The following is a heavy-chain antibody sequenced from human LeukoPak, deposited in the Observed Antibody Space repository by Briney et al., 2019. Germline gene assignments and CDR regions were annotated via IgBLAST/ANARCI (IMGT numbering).Heavy chain of an antibody. Sequence: XGGSLRLSCAASGFTFSSYGMHWVRQAPGKGLEWVAFIRYDGSNKYYADSVKDRFTISRDSSKNTLYLQMNSLRAEDTAVYHCAKGGQITAYYFDYWGQGTLVTVSS. V-gene: IGHV3-30*02. J-gene: IGHJ4*02. D-gene: IGHD3-16*01. CDR1: GFTFSSYG. CDR2: IRYDGSNK. CDR3: AKGGQITAYYFDY.